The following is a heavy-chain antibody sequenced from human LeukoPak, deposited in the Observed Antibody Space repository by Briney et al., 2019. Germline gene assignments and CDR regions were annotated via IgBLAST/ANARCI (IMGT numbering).Heavy chain of an antibody. D-gene: IGHD5-24*01. CDR1: GYSFTSYW. V-gene: IGHV5-51*01. CDR2: IYPGDSDT. J-gene: IGHJ4*02. CDR3: ARRGSRWLQFPSYYFDY. Sequence: GESLKISCKGSGYSFTSYWIGWVRQMPGKGLEWMGIIYPGDSDTRYSPSFQGQVTISADKSISTAYLQWSSLKASDTAMYYCARRGSRWLQFPSYYFDYWGQGTLVTVSS.